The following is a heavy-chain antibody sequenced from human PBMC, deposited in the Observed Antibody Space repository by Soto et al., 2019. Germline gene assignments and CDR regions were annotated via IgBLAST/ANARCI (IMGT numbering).Heavy chain of an antibody. CDR2: IYSSGST. CDR3: ARRYGGGFDF. Sequence: QVQLLESGPGLVKPSETLSLTCTVSGGSISSYYWSWIRQPPGKGLEWIGYIYSSGSTNYNPSLKSRVTISVDTSKHQFSLQLSSVTAADTAVYYCARRYGGGFDFWGQGTLVTVSS. D-gene: IGHD3-10*01. J-gene: IGHJ4*02. CDR1: GGSISSYY. V-gene: IGHV4-59*08.